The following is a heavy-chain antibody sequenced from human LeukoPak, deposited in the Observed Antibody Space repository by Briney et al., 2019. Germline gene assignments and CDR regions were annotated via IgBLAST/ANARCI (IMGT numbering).Heavy chain of an antibody. CDR1: GFAFSSFA. V-gene: IGHV3-23*01. J-gene: IGHJ4*02. CDR3: AKGVYGDHPHYSDY. CDR2: ISGDATTT. D-gene: IGHD4-17*01. Sequence: PGGSLRLSCAPSGFAFSSFAMNWVRQAPGKGLQWVSAISGDATTTYYPDSLTGRFTISRDNSRNTLYLQMNSLRADDTAVYYCAKGVYGDHPHYSDYWGQGTLVIVSS.